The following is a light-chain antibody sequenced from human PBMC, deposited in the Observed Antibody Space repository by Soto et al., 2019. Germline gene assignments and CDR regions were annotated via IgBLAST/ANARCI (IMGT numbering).Light chain of an antibody. Sequence: QSALSQPASMSGSPGQSITISCTGTSSDVGGYNYVSWYRQYPGKAPKLIIYDVNNRPSEVSSRFSGYKSGNTASLTISGLQAEDEADYYCSSHSSSSTLVVFGGGTKLTVL. J-gene: IGLJ2*01. CDR3: SSHSSSSTLVV. CDR2: DVN. V-gene: IGLV2-14*03. CDR1: SSDVGGYNY.